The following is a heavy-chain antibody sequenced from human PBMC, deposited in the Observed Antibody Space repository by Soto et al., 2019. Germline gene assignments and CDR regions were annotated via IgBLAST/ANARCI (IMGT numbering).Heavy chain of an antibody. Sequence: SQTLSLTCAISGDSVSSISAAWNWIRQPPSRGLEWLGRTYYRSKWYNEYEVSVRSRIAINPDTSRNQFSLQLDSVTPEDTAVYYCARTSGYFDSWGQGSLVTSPQ. CDR3: ARTSGYFDS. CDR2: TYYRSKWYN. D-gene: IGHD6-19*01. J-gene: IGHJ4*02. V-gene: IGHV6-1*01. CDR1: GDSVSSISAA.